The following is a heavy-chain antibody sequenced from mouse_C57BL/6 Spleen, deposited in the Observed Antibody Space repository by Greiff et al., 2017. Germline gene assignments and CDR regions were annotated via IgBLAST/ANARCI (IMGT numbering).Heavy chain of an antibody. J-gene: IGHJ2*01. D-gene: IGHD1-1*01. CDR1: GYTFTSYT. CDR2: INPSSGYT. CDR3: ARWGTVVPLDY. Sequence: QVQLKQSGAELARPGASVKMSCKASGYTFTSYTMHWVKQRPGQGLEWIGYINPSSGYTKYNQKFKDKATLTADKSSSTAYMQLSSLTSEDSAVYYCARWGTVVPLDYWGQGTTLTVSS. V-gene: IGHV1-4*01.